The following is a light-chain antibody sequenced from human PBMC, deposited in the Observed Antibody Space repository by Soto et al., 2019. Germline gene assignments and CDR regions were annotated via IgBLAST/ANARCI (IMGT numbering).Light chain of an antibody. CDR2: VAS. Sequence: EIVLTQSPGTLSLSPGERATLSCRASQSVSSSYLAWYQQKTGQAPRLLNYVASSRATGIPDRFSGSGSGTDFTLTISRLEPEDFEVYYCQQYGGALPYTFGQGTKLEIK. CDR3: QQYGGALPYT. J-gene: IGKJ2*01. V-gene: IGKV3-20*01. CDR1: QSVSSSY.